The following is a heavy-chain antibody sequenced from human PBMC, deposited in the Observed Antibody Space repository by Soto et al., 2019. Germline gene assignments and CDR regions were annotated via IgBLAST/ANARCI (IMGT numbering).Heavy chain of an antibody. J-gene: IGHJ6*02. D-gene: IGHD3-22*01. CDR1: GGSISSSNW. CDR2: IYHSGST. V-gene: IGHV4-4*02. CDR3: ARDSRPNYYDSSGYYWGDYYYGMDV. Sequence: KTSETLSLTCAVSGGSISSSNWWSWVRQPPGKGLEWIGEIYHSGSTNYNPSLKSRVTISVDKSKNQFSLKLSSVTAADTAVYYCARDSRPNYYDSSGYYWGDYYYGMDVWGQGTTVTVSS.